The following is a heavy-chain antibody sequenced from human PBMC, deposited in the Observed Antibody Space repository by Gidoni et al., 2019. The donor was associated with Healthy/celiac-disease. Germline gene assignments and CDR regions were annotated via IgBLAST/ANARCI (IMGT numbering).Heavy chain of an antibody. CDR3: AITLRTVTTSRYYYYGMDV. J-gene: IGHJ6*02. D-gene: IGHD4-17*01. CDR2: ISGSGGST. Sequence: EVQLLESGGGLVQPGGSLRLSCAASGFTFSSYAMSWVRQAPGKGLEWVSAISGSGGSTYYADSVKGRFNISRDNSKNTLYLRMNSLRAEDTAVYYCAITLRTVTTSRYYYYGMDVWGQGTTVTVSS. V-gene: IGHV3-23*01. CDR1: GFTFSSYA.